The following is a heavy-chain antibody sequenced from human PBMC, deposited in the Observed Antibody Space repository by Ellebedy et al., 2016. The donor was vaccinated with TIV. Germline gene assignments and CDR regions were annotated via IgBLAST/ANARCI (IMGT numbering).Heavy chain of an antibody. Sequence: GESLKISCAGSGFTFSSYSMNWVRQAPGKGLEWVSYISNSLRAPVYADSVKGRFTISRDNAKSSLYLQMNSLRAEDTAVYYCARDLGDSYANDYWGQGTLVAVSS. V-gene: IGHV3-48*04. D-gene: IGHD3-16*01. CDR1: GFTFSSYS. CDR3: ARDLGDSYANDY. CDR2: ISNSLRAP. J-gene: IGHJ4*02.